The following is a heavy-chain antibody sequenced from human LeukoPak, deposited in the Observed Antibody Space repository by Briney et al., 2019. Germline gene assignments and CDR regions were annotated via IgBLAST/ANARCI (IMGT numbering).Heavy chain of an antibody. CDR1: GFTFSSCA. D-gene: IGHD3-10*01. CDR3: AKVNYGSGPQ. CDR2: ISGSGGIT. Sequence: SGGSLRLSCAASGFTFSSCAMNWVRQAPGKGLEWVSGISGSGGITHYADSVKGRFTISRDNSKNTLYLQMNSLRAEDTAVYYCAKVNYGSGPQWGQGTLVTVSS. V-gene: IGHV3-23*01. J-gene: IGHJ4*02.